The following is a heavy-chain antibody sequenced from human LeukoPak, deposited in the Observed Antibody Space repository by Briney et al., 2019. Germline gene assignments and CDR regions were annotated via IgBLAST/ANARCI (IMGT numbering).Heavy chain of an antibody. Sequence: SETLSLTCAVSGGSFRGYYWNWIRQSPGKGLEWAGEINSSGGTSYNPSLKSRLTLSVDTSKYQFSLKLNSVTAADTAVYYCARGRDYFENWGYYYYFDYWGQGTLVTVAS. CDR1: GGSFRGYY. V-gene: IGHV4-34*01. CDR2: INSSGGT. CDR3: ARGRDYFENWGYYYYFDY. J-gene: IGHJ4*02. D-gene: IGHD1-26*01.